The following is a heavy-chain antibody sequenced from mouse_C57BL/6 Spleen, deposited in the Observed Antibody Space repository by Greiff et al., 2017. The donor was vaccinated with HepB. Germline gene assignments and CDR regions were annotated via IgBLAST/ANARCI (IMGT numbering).Heavy chain of an antibody. Sequence: QVQLQQPGAELVKPGASVKLSCKASGYTFTSYWMHWVKQRPGQGLEWIGMIHPNSGSTNYNEKFKSKATLTVDKSSSTAYMQLSSLTSEDSAVYYCARRGITTVVARSYFDYWGQGTTLTVSS. J-gene: IGHJ2*01. CDR3: ARRGITTVVARSYFDY. D-gene: IGHD1-1*01. CDR2: IHPNSGST. CDR1: GYTFTSYW. V-gene: IGHV1-64*01.